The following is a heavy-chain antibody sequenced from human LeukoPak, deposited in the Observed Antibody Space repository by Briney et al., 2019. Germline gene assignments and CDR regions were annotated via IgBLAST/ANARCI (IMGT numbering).Heavy chain of an antibody. D-gene: IGHD3-10*01. J-gene: IGHJ5*02. V-gene: IGHV3-30*18. CDR1: GVILSPYG. Sequence: PGMSLRLSCAASGVILSPYGMHWVRQAPGKGLEWVAVISYEGGTQHYADSVKGRFIISRDNPRNTLYLQMNTLRTEDTAVYYCAKEGTPQVSTWYDLWGQGTQVIVSS. CDR2: ISYEGGTQ. CDR3: AKEGTPQVSTWYDL.